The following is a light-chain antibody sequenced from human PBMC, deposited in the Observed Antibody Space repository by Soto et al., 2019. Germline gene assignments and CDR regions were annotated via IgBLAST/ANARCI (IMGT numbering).Light chain of an antibody. CDR1: QDIDNY. CDR3: QQHDTRPTMT. CDR2: AAS. V-gene: IGKV1-33*01. J-gene: IGKJ5*01. Sequence: IQGTQSPSSLSASVGESVTITCRASQDIDNYLNWYQHRPGEAPKLLIYAASYLETGVSTRFSGSGSGTDFSFTITNLRPEDSGTYYCQQHDTRPTMTFGQGTRLEIK.